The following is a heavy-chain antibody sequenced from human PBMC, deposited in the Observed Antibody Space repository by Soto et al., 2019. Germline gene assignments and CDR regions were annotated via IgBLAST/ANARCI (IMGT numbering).Heavy chain of an antibody. Sequence: EVQLVESGGGLVQRGGSLRLSCAASGFTFGIYSMNWVRQAPGKGLEWISYINGSSSTMYYADPVKGRFIISRDNADNSLYLQMNSPRDADTAVYYCARGDRFRCSGDRCFSDGLFLSWGQGTLVTVSS. J-gene: IGHJ5*02. CDR1: GFTFGIYS. CDR3: ARGDRFRCSGDRCFSDGLFLS. D-gene: IGHD2-15*01. CDR2: INGSSSTM. V-gene: IGHV3-48*02.